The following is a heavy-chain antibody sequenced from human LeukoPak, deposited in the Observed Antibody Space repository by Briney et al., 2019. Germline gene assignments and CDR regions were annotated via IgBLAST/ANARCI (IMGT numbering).Heavy chain of an antibody. CDR3: ARHSSGYYSDPYYFDY. CDR2: IYYSGST. V-gene: IGHV4-59*08. Sequence: SETLSLTCTVSGGSISSYYWSWIRQHPGKGLEWIGYIYYSGSTYYNPSLKSRVTISVDTSKNQFSLKLSSVTAADTAVYYCARHSSGYYSDPYYFDYWGQGTLVTVSS. D-gene: IGHD3-22*01. J-gene: IGHJ4*02. CDR1: GGSISSYY.